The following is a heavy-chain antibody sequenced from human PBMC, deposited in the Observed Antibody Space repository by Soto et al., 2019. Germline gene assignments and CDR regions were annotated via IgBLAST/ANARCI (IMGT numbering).Heavy chain of an antibody. D-gene: IGHD2-8*01. Sequence: ASVKVSCXASGYTFTSYYMHWVRQAPGQGLEWMGIINPSGGSTSYAQKFQGRVTMTRDTSTSTVYMELSSLRSEDTAVYYCANEGKDCNNGKCRSWFDPWGQGTLVTVSS. CDR3: ANEGKDCNNGKCRSWFDP. J-gene: IGHJ5*02. CDR2: INPSGGST. V-gene: IGHV1-46*01. CDR1: GYTFTSYY.